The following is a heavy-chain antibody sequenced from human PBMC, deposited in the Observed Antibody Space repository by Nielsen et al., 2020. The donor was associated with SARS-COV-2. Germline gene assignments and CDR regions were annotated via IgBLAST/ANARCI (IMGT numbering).Heavy chain of an antibody. D-gene: IGHD3-3*01. Sequence: WIRQPPGKGLEWIGSIYYSGSTYYNPSLKSRVTISVDTSKNQFSLKLSSVTAADTAVYYCARVAIFGVVPPRGDAFDIWGQGTMVTVSS. CDR2: IYYSGST. J-gene: IGHJ3*02. V-gene: IGHV4-39*07. CDR3: ARVAIFGVVPPRGDAFDI.